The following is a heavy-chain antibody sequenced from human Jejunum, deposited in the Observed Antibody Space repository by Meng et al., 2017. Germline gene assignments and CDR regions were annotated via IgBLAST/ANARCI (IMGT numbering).Heavy chain of an antibody. J-gene: IGHJ4*02. Sequence: QVQGVEAGGGVVQPGRALRLSCTASGFSFRNYGMHWVRQAPGKGLEWVAVIWYDGSKTYYADSVKGRFSISRDNSKNTLYLQMNSLRAEDTAVYYCARYRSGSSDYWGPGTLVTVSS. V-gene: IGHV3-33*08. CDR1: GFSFRNYG. CDR2: IWYDGSKT. D-gene: IGHD3-10*01. CDR3: ARYRSGSSDY.